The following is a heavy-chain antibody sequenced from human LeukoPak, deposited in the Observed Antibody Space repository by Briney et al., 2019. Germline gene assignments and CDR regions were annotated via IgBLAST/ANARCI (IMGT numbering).Heavy chain of an antibody. CDR1: GGSISSYY. V-gene: IGHV4-59*01. CDR3: ARSAVVVGATGDAFDI. D-gene: IGHD1-26*01. CDR2: IYYSGST. J-gene: IGHJ3*02. Sequence: PSETLSLTCTVSGGSISSYYWSWIRQPPGKGLEWIGYIYYSGSTNYNPSLKSRVTISVDTSNNQFSLKLSSVTAADTAVYYCARSAVVVGATGDAFDIWGQGTMVTVSS.